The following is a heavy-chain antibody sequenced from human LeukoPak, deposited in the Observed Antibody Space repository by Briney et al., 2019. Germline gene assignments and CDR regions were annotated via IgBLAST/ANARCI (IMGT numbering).Heavy chain of an antibody. D-gene: IGHD5-18*01. V-gene: IGHV3-23*01. CDR1: GFALSSYA. J-gene: IGHJ4*02. CDR2: ISGSGDST. Sequence: GGSLRLSCAASGFALSSYAMSWVRQAPGKGLEWVSGISGSGDSTYYADSVKGRFTISRDNSRNTLYLQMNSLRAEDTAVFYCAKAVGYSYGYYFDHWGQGTLVTVSS. CDR3: AKAVGYSYGYYFDH.